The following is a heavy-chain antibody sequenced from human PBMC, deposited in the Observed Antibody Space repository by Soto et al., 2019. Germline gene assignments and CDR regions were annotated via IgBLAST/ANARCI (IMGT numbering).Heavy chain of an antibody. J-gene: IGHJ3*01. V-gene: IGHV4-39*01. CDR2: IYYNGNT. CDR3: ARPYGTGWHGAFDV. D-gene: IGHD6-19*01. Sequence: QLQLQESGPGLVKPSETLSLTCSVSGGYISSTTYYWGWIRQPPGKGLEWIGNIYYNGNTYYNPSLTRRVSMSVDTSKNQFSLRLSSVTAADTAVYFCARPYGTGWHGAFDVWGRGTMVTVSS. CDR1: GGYISSTTYY.